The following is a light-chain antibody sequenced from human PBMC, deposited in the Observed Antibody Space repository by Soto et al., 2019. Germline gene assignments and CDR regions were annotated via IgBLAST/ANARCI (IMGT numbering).Light chain of an antibody. V-gene: IGKV1-33*01. J-gene: IGKJ5*01. Sequence: IRITHFPSSLSASILHIVTITCQASQNITNNLSWYQQKPGKAPNLLIYHASRLAKGVTSRFSGSGSGTDFSFIITSLQREDLATYYCQQYYGLPPLTFGQGTRLEIK. CDR1: QNITNN. CDR3: QQYYGLPPLT. CDR2: HAS.